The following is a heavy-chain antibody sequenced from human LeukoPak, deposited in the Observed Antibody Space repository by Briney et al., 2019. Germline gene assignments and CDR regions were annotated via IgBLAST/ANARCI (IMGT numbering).Heavy chain of an antibody. Sequence: SVKVSCKASGGTFSSYAISWVRQAPGQGLEWMGGIIPIFGTANYAQKFQSRVTITADKSTSTAYMELGSLRSEDTAVYYCARQTYDSSGYPLFDYWGQGTLVTVSS. CDR1: GGTFSSYA. V-gene: IGHV1-69*06. D-gene: IGHD3-22*01. J-gene: IGHJ4*02. CDR3: ARQTYDSSGYPLFDY. CDR2: IIPIFGTA.